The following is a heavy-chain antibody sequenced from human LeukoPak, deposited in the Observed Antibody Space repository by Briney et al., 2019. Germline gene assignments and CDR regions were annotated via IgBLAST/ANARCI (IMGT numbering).Heavy chain of an antibody. Sequence: GGSLRLSCAASGFTFSSYWMTWVRQAPGKGLKWVANIKEDESEKYYLDSVKGRFTISRDNAKNSLYLQMNSLRAEDTAVYYCARDRSSWYRKDAFDVWGQGTMVTVSS. CDR3: ARDRSSWYRKDAFDV. J-gene: IGHJ3*01. V-gene: IGHV3-7*01. CDR2: IKEDESEK. D-gene: IGHD6-13*01. CDR1: GFTFSSYW.